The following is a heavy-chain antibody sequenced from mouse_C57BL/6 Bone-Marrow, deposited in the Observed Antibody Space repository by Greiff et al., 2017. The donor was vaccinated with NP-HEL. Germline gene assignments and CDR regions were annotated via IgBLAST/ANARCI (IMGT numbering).Heavy chain of an antibody. D-gene: IGHD1-1*01. CDR1: GYTFTSYW. Sequence: QVQLQQPGAELVKPGASVKVSCKASGYTFTSYWMHWVKQRPGQGLEWIGRIHPSDSDTNYNQKFKGKATLTVDKSSSTAYMQLSSLTSEDSAVYYCAAFYYYGKDWYFDVWGTGTTVTVSS. V-gene: IGHV1-74*01. J-gene: IGHJ1*03. CDR3: AAFYYYGKDWYFDV. CDR2: IHPSDSDT.